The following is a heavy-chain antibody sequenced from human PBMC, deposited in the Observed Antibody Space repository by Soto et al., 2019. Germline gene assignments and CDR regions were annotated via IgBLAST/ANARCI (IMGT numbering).Heavy chain of an antibody. J-gene: IGHJ4*01. CDR2: MSYDGTNT. D-gene: IGHD6-19*01. CDR1: GFMFSAYA. V-gene: IGHV3-30-3*01. Sequence: GGSLRLSCTASGFMFSAYAMLWVRQAPGKGLEWVAAMSYDGTNTYYADSVKGRFTISRDNSKNTLFLQMSSLTADDSAVYYCARDPSPYTSGWYGIDFWGLGTLVTVSS. CDR3: ARDPSPYTSGWYGIDF.